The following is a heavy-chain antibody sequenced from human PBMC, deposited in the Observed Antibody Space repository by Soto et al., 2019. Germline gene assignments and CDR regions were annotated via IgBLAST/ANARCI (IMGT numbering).Heavy chain of an antibody. CDR1: GGSISSGGYY. CDR3: ARGQKPSTMIVVEEAFDI. J-gene: IGHJ3*02. V-gene: IGHV4-31*03. CDR2: IYYSGST. D-gene: IGHD3-22*01. Sequence: QVQLQESGPGLVKPSQTLSLTCTVSGGSISSGGYYWSWIRQHPGKGLEWIGYIYYSGSTYYNPSLKTRVTIAVDTSKNQFSLKLSSVTAADTAVYYCARGQKPSTMIVVEEAFDIWGQGTMVTVSS.